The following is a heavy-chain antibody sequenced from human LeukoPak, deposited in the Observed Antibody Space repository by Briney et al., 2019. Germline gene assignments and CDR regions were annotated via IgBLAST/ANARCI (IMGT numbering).Heavy chain of an antibody. CDR3: ASQTSAKAFGY. J-gene: IGHJ4*02. CDR1: GLTFSSYW. D-gene: IGHD2-2*01. CDR2: IKQDGSDK. V-gene: IGHV3-7*05. Sequence: GASLRLSCAASGLTFSSYWMSWVRQAPGKGLEWVANIKQDGSDKHYADSVKGRFTVSRDNARSSLFLQMNSLRAEDTAVYYCASQTSAKAFGYWGQGTLVTVSS.